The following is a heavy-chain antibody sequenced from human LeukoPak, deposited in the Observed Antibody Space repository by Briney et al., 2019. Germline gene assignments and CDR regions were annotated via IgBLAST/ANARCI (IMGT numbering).Heavy chain of an antibody. J-gene: IGHJ4*02. CDR2: IIPIFGTA. Sequence: GASVKVSCKVSGGTFSSYAISWVRQAPGQGLEWMGGIIPIFGTANYAQKFQGRVTITADESTSTAYMELSSLRSEDTAVYYCARGLPFSARFDYWGQGTLVTVSS. CDR3: ARGLPFSARFDY. D-gene: IGHD3-3*02. V-gene: IGHV1-69*13. CDR1: GGTFSSYA.